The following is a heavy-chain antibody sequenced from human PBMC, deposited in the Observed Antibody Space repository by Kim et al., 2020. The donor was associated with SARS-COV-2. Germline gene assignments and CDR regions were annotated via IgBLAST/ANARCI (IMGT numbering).Heavy chain of an antibody. V-gene: IGHV3-30-3*01. CDR1: GFTFSSYA. Sequence: WGSLRLSCAASGFTFSSYAMHWVRQAPGKGLEWVAVISYDGSNKYYADSVKGRFTISRDNSKNTLYLQMNSLRAEDTAVYYCARDYGGNSVGVDYWGQGTLVTVSS. D-gene: IGHD4-17*01. J-gene: IGHJ4*02. CDR2: ISYDGSNK. CDR3: ARDYGGNSVGVDY.